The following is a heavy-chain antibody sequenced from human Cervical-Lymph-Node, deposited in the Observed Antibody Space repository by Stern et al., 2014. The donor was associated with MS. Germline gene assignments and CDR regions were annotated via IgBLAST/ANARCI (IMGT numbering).Heavy chain of an antibody. D-gene: IGHD2-21*02. CDR3: ARDPSTTASDWFFDL. J-gene: IGHJ2*01. Sequence: QVQLQESGPGLVKPSETLSLTCTVSGGAVSDYYWTWIRQRPGKGLEWIGYIYDTGPTNYNPSLQSRVTITLYTPQNQVSLRLRSVTAADTAVYYCARDPSTTASDWFFDLWGRGSLVTVSS. CDR1: GGAVSDYY. CDR2: IYDTGPT. V-gene: IGHV4-59*02.